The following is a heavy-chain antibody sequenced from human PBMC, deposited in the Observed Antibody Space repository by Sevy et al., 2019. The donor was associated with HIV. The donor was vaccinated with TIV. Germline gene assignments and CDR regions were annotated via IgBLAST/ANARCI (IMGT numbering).Heavy chain of an antibody. V-gene: IGHV1-8*01. CDR1: GYTFTSYD. D-gene: IGHD2-15*01. CDR3: ARSNVVVVAANEGEIDY. CDR2: MNPNSGNT. Sequence: ASVKVSCKASGYTFTSYDINWVRQATGQGLEWMGWMNPNSGNTGYAQKFQGRVTMTRNTSISTAYMELGSLRSEDTAVYYWARSNVVVVAANEGEIDYWGQGTVVTV. J-gene: IGHJ4*02.